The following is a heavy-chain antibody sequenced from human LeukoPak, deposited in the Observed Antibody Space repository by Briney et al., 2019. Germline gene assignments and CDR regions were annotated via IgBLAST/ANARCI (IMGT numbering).Heavy chain of an antibody. CDR3: ARHVGLTMVRGVIKRAYYYYGMDV. V-gene: IGHV4-59*08. CDR1: GGSISSYY. Sequence: SETLSLTCTVSGGSISSYYWSWIRQPPGKGLEWIGYIYYSGSTNYNPSLKSRVTISVDTSKNQFSLKLSSVTAADTAVYYCARHVGLTMVRGVIKRAYYYYGMDVWGQGTTVTVSS. D-gene: IGHD3-10*01. CDR2: IYYSGST. J-gene: IGHJ6*02.